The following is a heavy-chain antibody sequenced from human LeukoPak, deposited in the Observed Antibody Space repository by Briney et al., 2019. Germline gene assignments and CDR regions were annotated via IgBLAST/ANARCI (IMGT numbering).Heavy chain of an antibody. Sequence: PGGSLRLSCAASGCTFSSYAMSWVRQAPGKGLEWVSTFSGSGGNTYYADSVKGRFTISRDNSKNTLYLQMHSLRAEDTAVYYCARHRSGGSQDDAFDIWGQGTLVTVSS. V-gene: IGHV3-23*01. J-gene: IGHJ3*02. CDR2: FSGSGGNT. CDR3: ARHRSGGSQDDAFDI. CDR1: GCTFSSYA. D-gene: IGHD2-15*01.